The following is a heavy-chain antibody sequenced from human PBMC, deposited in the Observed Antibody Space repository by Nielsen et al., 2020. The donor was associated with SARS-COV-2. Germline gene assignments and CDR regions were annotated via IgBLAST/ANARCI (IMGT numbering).Heavy chain of an antibody. CDR3: ARDLESTYNDFWSGSGAFDI. CDR2: INTNTGNP. D-gene: IGHD3-3*01. J-gene: IGHJ3*02. Sequence: ASVKVSCKASGYTFTSYAMNWVRQAPGQGLAWMGWINTNTGNPTYAQGFTGRFVFSLDTSVSTAYLQISSLKADDTAVYYCARDLESTYNDFWSGSGAFDIWGQGTMVTVSS. V-gene: IGHV7-4-1*02. CDR1: GYTFTSYA.